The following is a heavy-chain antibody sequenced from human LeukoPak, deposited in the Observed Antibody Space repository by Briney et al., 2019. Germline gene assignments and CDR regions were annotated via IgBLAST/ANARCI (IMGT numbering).Heavy chain of an antibody. CDR2: INHSGST. J-gene: IGHJ1*01. D-gene: IGHD1-26*01. Sequence: SETLSLTCAVYGGSFTGYYCSSIRQHPGKGLEWHGEINHSGSTNYNPSLKSRVTISVDTSKNQFSLKLSSVTAADTAVYYCARNSGSRPPRRPEYFQHWGQGTLVTVSS. CDR1: GGSFTGYY. V-gene: IGHV4-34*01. CDR3: ARNSGSRPPRRPEYFQH.